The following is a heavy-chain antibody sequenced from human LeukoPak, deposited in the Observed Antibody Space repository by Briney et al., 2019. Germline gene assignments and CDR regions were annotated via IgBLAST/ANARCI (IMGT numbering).Heavy chain of an antibody. CDR2: ISGSGGIT. Sequence: PGGSLRLSCAASGFTFSSYGMSWVRQAPGKGLEWVSAISGSGGITYYADSVKGRFTISRDNSKNTLYLQMNSLRAEDTAVYYCARVATYYDFWSGYLYYYYYYMDVWGKGTTVTVSS. CDR1: GFTFSSYG. D-gene: IGHD3-3*01. V-gene: IGHV3-23*01. CDR3: ARVATYYDFWSGYLYYYYYYMDV. J-gene: IGHJ6*03.